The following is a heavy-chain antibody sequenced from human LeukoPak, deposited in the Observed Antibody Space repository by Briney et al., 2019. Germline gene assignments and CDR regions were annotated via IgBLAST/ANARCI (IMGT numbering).Heavy chain of an antibody. J-gene: IGHJ4*02. V-gene: IGHV4-59*01. Sequence: SGTLSLTCTVSGGSISSYYWSWIRQPPGKGLEWIGYIYYSGSTNYNPSLKSRVTISVDTSKNQFSLKLSSVTAADTAVYYCARGMWVAAANFDYWGQGTLVTVSS. D-gene: IGHD6-13*01. CDR1: GGSISSYY. CDR3: ARGMWVAAANFDY. CDR2: IYYSGST.